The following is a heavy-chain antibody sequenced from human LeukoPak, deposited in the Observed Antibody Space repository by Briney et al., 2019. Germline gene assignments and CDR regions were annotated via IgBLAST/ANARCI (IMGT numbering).Heavy chain of an antibody. CDR2: ISGSGGST. J-gene: IGHJ4*02. CDR3: AKHQNKGFDY. CDR1: GFTFASYA. V-gene: IGHV3-23*01. Sequence: GGSLRLSCAASGFTFASYAMSWVRQAPGKGLEWVSVISGSGGSTYYVDSVKGRFTISRDNSKNTLYLQMNSLRAEDTAVYYCAKHQNKGFDYWGQGTLVTVSS.